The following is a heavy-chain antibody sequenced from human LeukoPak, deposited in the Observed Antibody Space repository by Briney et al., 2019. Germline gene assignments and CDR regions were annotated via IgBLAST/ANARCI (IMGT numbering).Heavy chain of an antibody. V-gene: IGHV3-21*01. CDR3: ATDGRSSGWYGFDY. D-gene: IGHD6-19*01. Sequence: PGGSLRLSCAASGFTFTTYSMSWIRQSPGKGLEWVSSITSPVGRIYYADSMKGRITISRDNARNSLYLQMNSLTAEDTAVYYCATDGRSSGWYGFDYWGVGTLVSVP. CDR2: ITSPVGRI. J-gene: IGHJ4*02. CDR1: GFTFTTYS.